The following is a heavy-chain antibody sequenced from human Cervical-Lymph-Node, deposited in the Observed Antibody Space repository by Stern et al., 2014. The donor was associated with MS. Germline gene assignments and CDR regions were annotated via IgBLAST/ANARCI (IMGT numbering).Heavy chain of an antibody. CDR2: IYCNDSK. V-gene: IGHV2-5*01. CDR3: ATHAPGVVPAALDY. D-gene: IGHD2-2*01. CDR1: GFSLSTSGVG. Sequence: ESGPTLVNPTQTLSLTCTFSGFSLSTSGVGVGWIRQPPGKALEWLAFIYCNDSKPCSPYLKNRLTMTKDTSKNQVVLTMNNMDPVDTATFYCATHAPGVVPAALDYWGQGTLVTVS. J-gene: IGHJ4*02.